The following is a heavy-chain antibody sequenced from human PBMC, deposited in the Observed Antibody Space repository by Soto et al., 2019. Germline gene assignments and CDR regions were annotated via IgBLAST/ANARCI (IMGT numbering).Heavy chain of an antibody. Sequence: QVQLQQWGAGLLKPSETLSLTCAVYGGSFSGYYWSWIRQPPGKGLEWIGEIHHRGSTNYNPSLKSRVTISGDTSKYQFSLKLCSVTAADTAVYYCARVGDTTFPDYWGQGTLVTVSS. CDR1: GGSFSGYY. D-gene: IGHD3-16*01. CDR2: IHHRGST. CDR3: ARVGDTTFPDY. J-gene: IGHJ4*02. V-gene: IGHV4-34*01.